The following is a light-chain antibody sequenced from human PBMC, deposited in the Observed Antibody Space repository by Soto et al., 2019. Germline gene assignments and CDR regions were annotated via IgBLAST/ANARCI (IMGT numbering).Light chain of an antibody. CDR3: QQYNNLPSLT. V-gene: IGKV3-15*01. Sequence: EIVMTQSPATLSASPGERATLSCRASQSVSSNLAWYQQKPGQAPRLLIYGASTRATGIPARFSGSGSGTEFTLTISSLQSEDFAVYYCQQYNNLPSLTFGQGTKVEIK. CDR1: QSVSSN. J-gene: IGKJ1*01. CDR2: GAS.